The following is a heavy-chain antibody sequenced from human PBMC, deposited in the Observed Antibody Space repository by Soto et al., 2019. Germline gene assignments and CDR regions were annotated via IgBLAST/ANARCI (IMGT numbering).Heavy chain of an antibody. CDR3: SRELGIAAADLDY. V-gene: IGHV1-46*01. D-gene: IGHD6-13*01. Sequence: GASVKVSCKASGYTFTSYYMHWVRQAPGQGLEWMGLINPSGGSTSYAQKFQGRVTMTRDTSTSTVYMELSSLRSEDTAVWYFSRELGIAAADLDYWGQGTLVTVSS. CDR2: INPSGGST. J-gene: IGHJ4*02. CDR1: GYTFTSYY.